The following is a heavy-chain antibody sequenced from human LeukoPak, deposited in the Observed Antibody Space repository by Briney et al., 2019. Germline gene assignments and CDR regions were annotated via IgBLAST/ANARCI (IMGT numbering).Heavy chain of an antibody. D-gene: IGHD2-15*01. CDR1: GFTFSSYG. CDR3: AKESHCSGGSCSPHFDY. V-gene: IGHV3-33*06. Sequence: GGSLRLSCAASGFTFSSYGMHWVRQAPGKGLEWVAVIWYDGSNKYYADSVKGRFTISRDNSKNTLCLQMNSLRAEDTAVYYCAKESHCSGGSCSPHFDYWGQGTLVTVSS. CDR2: IWYDGSNK. J-gene: IGHJ4*02.